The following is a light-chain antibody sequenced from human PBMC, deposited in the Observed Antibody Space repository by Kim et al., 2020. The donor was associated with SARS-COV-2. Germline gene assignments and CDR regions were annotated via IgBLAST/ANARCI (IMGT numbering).Light chain of an antibody. J-gene: IGLJ2*01. CDR2: STN. Sequence: GGTVTRTCGLSSGSVSTSYSPSWYQQTPGQAPRTLIYSTNTRSSVVPDRFSGSILGNKAALTITGAQADDESDYYCVLYMGSGISVFGGGTQLTVL. V-gene: IGLV8-61*01. CDR3: VLYMGSGISV. CDR1: SGSVSTSYS.